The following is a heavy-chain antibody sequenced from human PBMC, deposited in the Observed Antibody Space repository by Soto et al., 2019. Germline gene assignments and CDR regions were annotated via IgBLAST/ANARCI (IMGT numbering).Heavy chain of an antibody. CDR2: IHYTGGT. D-gene: IGHD6-19*01. J-gene: IGHJ4*02. Sequence: QVHLQESGPGLVKPSETLSLTCTVSGGSISPYYWSWIRQPPGKGLEWIGYIHYTGGTYYNPSLKGRVTISVDTSKNQFSLKLNSVTAADTAAYFCARHRVGGSSYNFDYWGQGTLVTVSS. CDR3: ARHRVGGSSYNFDY. V-gene: IGHV4-59*08. CDR1: GGSISPYY.